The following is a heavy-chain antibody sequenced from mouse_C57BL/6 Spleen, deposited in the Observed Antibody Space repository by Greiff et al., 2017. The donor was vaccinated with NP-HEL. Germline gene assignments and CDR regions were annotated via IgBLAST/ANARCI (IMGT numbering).Heavy chain of an antibody. CDR1: GFTFSSYA. CDR2: ISDGGSYT. V-gene: IGHV5-4*03. J-gene: IGHJ1*03. Sequence: EVKLMESGGGLVKPGGSLKLSCAASGFTFSSYAMSWVRQTPEKRLEWVATISDGGSYTYYPDNVKGRFTISRDNAKNNLYLQMSHLKSEDTAMYYCARVLLLYWYFDVWGTGTTVTVSS. D-gene: IGHD2-1*01. CDR3: ARVLLLYWYFDV.